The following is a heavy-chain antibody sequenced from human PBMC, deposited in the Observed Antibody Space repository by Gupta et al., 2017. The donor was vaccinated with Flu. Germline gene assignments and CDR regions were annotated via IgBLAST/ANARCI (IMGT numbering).Heavy chain of an antibody. D-gene: IGHD3-3*02. CDR1: GFTFSGYY. CDR2: ISGSSTDT. J-gene: IGHJ4*02. V-gene: IGHV3-11*05. CDR3: VRDISGVGSTYYFDY. Sequence: QVHLVESGGGLVKPGGSLRLSCAASGFTFSGYYLRWFRRAPGRGLEWVSYISGSSTDTNYADSVKGRFTSSRDNAKSSLYLQMNSLRAEDTAVYYCVRDISGVGSTYYFDYWGQGTLVTVSS.